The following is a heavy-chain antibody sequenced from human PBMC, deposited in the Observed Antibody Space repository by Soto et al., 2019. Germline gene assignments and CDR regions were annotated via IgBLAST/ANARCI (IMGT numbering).Heavy chain of an antibody. V-gene: IGHV4-4*02. J-gene: IGHJ4*02. CDR2: IYRTGST. Sequence: SETLSLTCAVSGGSFTSNNWWTWVRQPPGQGLEWIGEIYRTGSTNYNPSLKSRVTISLDKSENQFSLKVTSLTAADPAVYYCASRDPGISVDYWGQGTLVTVSS. CDR1: GGSFTSNNW. D-gene: IGHD1-26*01. CDR3: ASRDPGISVDY.